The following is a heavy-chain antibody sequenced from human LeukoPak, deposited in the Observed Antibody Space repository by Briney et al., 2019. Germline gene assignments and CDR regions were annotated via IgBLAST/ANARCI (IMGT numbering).Heavy chain of an antibody. CDR3: AKNLRDSSGYYPNTRSDY. J-gene: IGHJ4*02. CDR2: IRYGGSNK. V-gene: IGHV3-30*02. Sequence: GGSLRLSCAASGFTFSSYGMHWVRQAPGKGLEWVAFIRYGGSNKYYADSVKGRFTISRDNSKNTLYLQMNSLKAEDTAVYYCAKNLRDSSGYYPNTRSDYWGQGTLVTVSS. CDR1: GFTFSSYG. D-gene: IGHD3-22*01.